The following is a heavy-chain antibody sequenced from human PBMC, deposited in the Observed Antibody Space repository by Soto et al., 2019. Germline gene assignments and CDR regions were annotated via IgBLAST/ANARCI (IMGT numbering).Heavy chain of an antibody. CDR3: ARHQIAVRAFDY. J-gene: IGHJ4*02. Sequence: EVQLVESGGGVVQPGGSLRLSCAPSGCTFSNYYMSWVRQAPGKGLEWVACIKEDGSEKYYGDSLKGRFTVSRDNAQNSLYLQMSNLRAEDTAVYYCARHQIAVRAFDYWGQGTLVTVSS. CDR1: GCTFSNYY. V-gene: IGHV3-7*01. CDR2: IKEDGSEK. D-gene: IGHD6-6*01.